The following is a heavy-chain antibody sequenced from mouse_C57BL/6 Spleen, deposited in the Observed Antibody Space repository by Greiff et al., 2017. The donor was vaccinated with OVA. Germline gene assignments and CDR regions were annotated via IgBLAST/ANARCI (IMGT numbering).Heavy chain of an antibody. CDR3: ARYQLRGAWFAY. V-gene: IGHV1-42*01. CDR2: INPSTGGT. Sequence: EVQLQQSGPELVKPGASVKISCKASGYSFTGYYMNWVKQSPEKSLEWIGEINPSTGGTTYNQKFKAKATLTVDKSSSTAYMQLQSLTSEDSAVYYCARYQLRGAWFAYWGQGTLVTVAA. J-gene: IGHJ3*01. D-gene: IGHD3-2*02. CDR1: GYSFTGYY.